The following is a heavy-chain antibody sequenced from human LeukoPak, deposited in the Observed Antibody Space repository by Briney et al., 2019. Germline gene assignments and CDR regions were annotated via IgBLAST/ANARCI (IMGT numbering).Heavy chain of an antibody. CDR2: ISSSGSTI. CDR1: GFTFSSYG. Sequence: GGSLRLSCAASGFTFSSYGMSWVRQAPGKGLEWVSYISSSGSTIYYADSVKGRFTISRDNAKNSLYLQMNSLRAEDTAVYYCARDYGGSSPFDYWGQGTLVTVSS. D-gene: IGHD4-23*01. V-gene: IGHV3-48*04. CDR3: ARDYGGSSPFDY. J-gene: IGHJ4*02.